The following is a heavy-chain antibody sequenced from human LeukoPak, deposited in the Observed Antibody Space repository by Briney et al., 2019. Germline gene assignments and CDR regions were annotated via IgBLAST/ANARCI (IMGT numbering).Heavy chain of an antibody. V-gene: IGHV3-9*01. D-gene: IGHD3-22*01. Sequence: GGSLRLSCAASGFTFDDYAMHWVRQAPGKGLEWVSGISWNSGSIGYADSVKGRFTISRDNAKSSLYLQMNSLRAEDTALYYCAKDTGYYYDSSGYYPYWGQGTLVTVSS. CDR2: ISWNSGSI. CDR1: GFTFDDYA. CDR3: AKDTGYYYDSSGYYPY. J-gene: IGHJ4*02.